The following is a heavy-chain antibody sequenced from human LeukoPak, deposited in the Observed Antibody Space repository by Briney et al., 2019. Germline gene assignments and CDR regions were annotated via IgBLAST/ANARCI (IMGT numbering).Heavy chain of an antibody. Sequence: SETLSLTCTVSGGSISSYYWSWIRQPPGKGLEWIGYIYYSGSTNYNPSPKSRVTISVDTSKNQFSLKLSSVTAADTAVYYCARRGVLRFLEWLYDAFDIWGQGTMVTVSS. V-gene: IGHV4-59*08. CDR3: ARRGVLRFLEWLYDAFDI. J-gene: IGHJ3*02. D-gene: IGHD3-3*01. CDR2: IYYSGST. CDR1: GGSISSYY.